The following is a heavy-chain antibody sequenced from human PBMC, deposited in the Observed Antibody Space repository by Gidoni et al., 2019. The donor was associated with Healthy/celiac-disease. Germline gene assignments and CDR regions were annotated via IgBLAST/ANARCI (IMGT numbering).Heavy chain of an antibody. CDR1: GGSISSGGYY. D-gene: IGHD3-3*01. CDR3: ARAAGDFWSGLVWFDP. V-gene: IGHV4-31*03. J-gene: IGHJ5*02. Sequence: QVQLQESGPGLVKPSPTLSLTCTVSGGSISSGGYYWSWIRQHPGKGLEWIGYIYYSGSTYYNPSLKSRVTISVDTSKNQFSLKLSSVTAADTAVYYCARAAGDFWSGLVWFDPWGQGTLVTVSS. CDR2: IYYSGST.